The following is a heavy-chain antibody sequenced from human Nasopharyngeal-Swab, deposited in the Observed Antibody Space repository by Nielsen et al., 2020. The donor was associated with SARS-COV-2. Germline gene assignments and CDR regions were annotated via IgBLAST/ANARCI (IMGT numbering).Heavy chain of an antibody. CDR3: ARGLQQVNMILVVIGFSYYFDY. J-gene: IGHJ4*02. D-gene: IGHD3-22*01. V-gene: IGHV4-34*01. CDR2: INHSGNT. Sequence: WIRQPPGKGLEWIGEINHSGNTKYNPSLKSRVAISVDTSKNQFSLRLSSVTAADTAMYYCARGLQQVNMILVVIGFSYYFDYWGRGTLVTVSS.